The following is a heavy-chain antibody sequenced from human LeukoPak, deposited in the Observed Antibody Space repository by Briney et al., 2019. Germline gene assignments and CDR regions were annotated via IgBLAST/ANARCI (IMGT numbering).Heavy chain of an antibody. CDR2: IYTSGST. D-gene: IGHD3-10*01. CDR1: GGSISSYY. V-gene: IGHV4-4*07. Sequence: SETLSLTCTVSGGSISSYYWSWIRQPAGKGLGWIGRIYTSGSTNYNPSLKSRVTMSVDTSKNQFSLKLSSVTAADTAAYYCARRGGIIRGVASYYYMDVWGKGTTVTISS. J-gene: IGHJ6*03. CDR3: ARRGGIIRGVASYYYMDV.